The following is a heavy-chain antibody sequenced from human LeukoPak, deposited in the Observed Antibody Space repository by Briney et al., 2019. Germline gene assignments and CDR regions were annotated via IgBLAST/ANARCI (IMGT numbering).Heavy chain of an antibody. D-gene: IGHD1-14*01. CDR1: GFTFSSYY. Sequence: ASVKVSCKASGFTFSSYYMHWVRQAPGQGLEWMGWINPNSGGTNYAQKFQGRVTMTRDTSISTAYMELSRLRSDDTAVYYCARESVPRRFDPWGQGTLVTVSS. CDR3: ARESVPRRFDP. J-gene: IGHJ5*02. CDR2: INPNSGGT. V-gene: IGHV1-2*02.